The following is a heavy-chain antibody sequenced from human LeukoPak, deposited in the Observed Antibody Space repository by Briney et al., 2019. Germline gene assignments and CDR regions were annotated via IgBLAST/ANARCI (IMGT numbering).Heavy chain of an antibody. CDR2: ISGSGGST. V-gene: IGHV3-23*01. Sequence: GGSLRLSCAASGFTFSSYAMSWVRQAPGKGLEWVSAISGSGGSTYYADSVKGRFTISRDNSKNTLYLQMNTLSAEHTAVYYCAQETGDLLWFYRPLYYLDYWGQGTLDTVSS. D-gene: IGHD3-10*01. J-gene: IGHJ4*02. CDR3: AQETGDLLWFYRPLYYLDY. CDR1: GFTFSSYA.